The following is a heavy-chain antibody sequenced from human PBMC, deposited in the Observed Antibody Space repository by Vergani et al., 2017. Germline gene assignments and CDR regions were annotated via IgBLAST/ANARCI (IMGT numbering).Heavy chain of an antibody. D-gene: IGHD3-16*02. CDR2: INQDGSER. CDR1: GFTFSSYW. J-gene: IGHJ4*02. V-gene: IGHV3-7*01. CDR3: VREGADYDNRWGTYRSRSDFDY. Sequence: EVHLVESGGDVVQPGGSLRLSCAASGFTFSSYWMSWVRQAPGKGLEWVANINQDGSERKYVDSVKGRFTISRDNARNSLHLQMNNLRAEDTAVFYCVREGADYDNRWGTYRSRSDFDYWGQGTLVSVSS.